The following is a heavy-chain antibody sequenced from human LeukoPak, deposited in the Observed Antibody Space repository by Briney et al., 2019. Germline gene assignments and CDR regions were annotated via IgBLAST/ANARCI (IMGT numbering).Heavy chain of an antibody. CDR2: ISSNGGST. Sequence: PGGSLRLSCAASGFTFSSYAMHWVRQAPGKGLEYVSAISSNGGSTYYANSVKGRFTISRDNSKNTLYLQMSSLRAEDTAVYYCAKTRLYYGDYPYYMDVWGKGTTVTVSS. V-gene: IGHV3-64*01. D-gene: IGHD4-17*01. CDR1: GFTFSSYA. CDR3: AKTRLYYGDYPYYMDV. J-gene: IGHJ6*03.